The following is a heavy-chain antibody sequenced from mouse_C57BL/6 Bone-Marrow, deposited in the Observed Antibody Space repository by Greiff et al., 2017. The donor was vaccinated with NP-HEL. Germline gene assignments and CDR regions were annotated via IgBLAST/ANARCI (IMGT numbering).Heavy chain of an antibody. CDR1: GYTFTTYP. V-gene: IGHV1-47*01. D-gene: IGHD2-4*01. CDR3: ARRTYDYDKGYFDV. J-gene: IGHJ1*03. Sequence: QVQLKQSGAELVKPGASVKMSCKASGYTFTTYPIEWMKQNHGKSLEWIGNFHPYNDDTKYNEKFKGKATLTVEKSSSTVYLELSRLTCDDSAVYYCARRTYDYDKGYFDVWGTGTTVTVSS. CDR2: FHPYNDDT.